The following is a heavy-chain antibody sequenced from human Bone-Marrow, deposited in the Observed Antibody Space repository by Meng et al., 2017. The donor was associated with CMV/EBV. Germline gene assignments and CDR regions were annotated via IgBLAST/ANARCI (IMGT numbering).Heavy chain of an antibody. CDR1: GFTFSSYS. CDR2: ISSSSYI. J-gene: IGHJ4*02. V-gene: IGHV3-21*01. CDR3: ARDRITMVRGVIIEIGHEFYY. D-gene: IGHD3-10*01. Sequence: GESLKISCAASGFTFSSYSMNWVRQAPGKGLEWVSSISSSSYIYYADSVKGRFTISRDNAKNSLYLQMNSLRAEDTAVYYCARDRITMVRGVIIEIGHEFYYWGQGTLVTVSS.